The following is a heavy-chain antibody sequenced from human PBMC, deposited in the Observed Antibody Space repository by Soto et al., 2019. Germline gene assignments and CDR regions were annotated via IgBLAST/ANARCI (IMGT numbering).Heavy chain of an antibody. CDR3: SRAKYSGYIADY. CDR1: GFTLGDYA. V-gene: IGHV3-49*04. Sequence: GGSLRLSCTASGFTLGDYAMNWVRQAPGKGLEWVGFIRSKAYGGTTEYAASVKGRFTISRDESKSIAYLQMNSLKTEDTAVYFCSRAKYSGYIADYWGQGTLVTVSS. J-gene: IGHJ4*02. CDR2: IRSKAYGGTT. D-gene: IGHD5-12*01.